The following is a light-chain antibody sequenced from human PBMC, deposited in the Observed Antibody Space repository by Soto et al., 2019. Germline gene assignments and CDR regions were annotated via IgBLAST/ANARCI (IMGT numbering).Light chain of an antibody. CDR2: GAS. CDR3: QQYGRSPPFT. CDR1: QSVSSSY. V-gene: IGKV3-20*01. Sequence: ENVLTQSPGTLSLSPGEIATLSCRASQSVSSSYLAWYQQKPGQAPRLLMYGASSRATGIPDRFSGSGSGTDFTLIISRLEPEDCAVYYCQQYGRSPPFTFGPGTTVDIK. J-gene: IGKJ3*01.